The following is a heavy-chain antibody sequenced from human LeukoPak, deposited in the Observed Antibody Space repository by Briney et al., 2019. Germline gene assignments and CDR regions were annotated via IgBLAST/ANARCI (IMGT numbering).Heavy chain of an antibody. J-gene: IGHJ4*02. CDR1: RGSITDNY. CDR3: ARGNSSGWYGGFDY. Sequence: SETLSLTCTVSRGSITDNYWSWIRQPPGKGPEWIGYVYYSGGGTNYNTSLKSRVTMSVDTSKNHYSLKLGSVTAADTAVYYCARGNSSGWYGGFDYWGQGILVTLSS. V-gene: IGHV4-59*01. CDR2: VYYSGGGT. D-gene: IGHD6-19*01.